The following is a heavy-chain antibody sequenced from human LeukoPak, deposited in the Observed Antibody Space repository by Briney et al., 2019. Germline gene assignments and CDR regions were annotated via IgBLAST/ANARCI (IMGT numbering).Heavy chain of an antibody. Sequence: ASVEVSCKASGYTFTSYGISWVRQAPGQGLEWMGWISGYNGNTNYAQKFQGRVTMTTDTSTSTAYMEVRSLRSDDTAVYYCARDQFLLGYCSGGRGCRRAYYFDYWGQGTLVTVSS. CDR3: ARDQFLLGYCSGGRGCRRAYYFDY. CDR2: ISGYNGNT. D-gene: IGHD2-15*01. J-gene: IGHJ4*02. CDR1: GYTFTSYG. V-gene: IGHV1-18*01.